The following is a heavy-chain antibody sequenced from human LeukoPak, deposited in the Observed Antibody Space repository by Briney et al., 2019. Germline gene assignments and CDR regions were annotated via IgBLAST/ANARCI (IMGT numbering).Heavy chain of an antibody. CDR3: ARVGDYGDYVGAFDI. CDR1: GFTFSSYG. D-gene: IGHD4-17*01. V-gene: IGHV3-74*01. Sequence: GGSLRLSCAASGFTFSSYGMHWVRQAPGKGLEWVSRINSDGSSTSYADSVKGRFTISGDNAKNTLYLQMNSLRAEDTAVYYCARVGDYGDYVGAFDIWGQGTMVTVSS. J-gene: IGHJ3*02. CDR2: INSDGSST.